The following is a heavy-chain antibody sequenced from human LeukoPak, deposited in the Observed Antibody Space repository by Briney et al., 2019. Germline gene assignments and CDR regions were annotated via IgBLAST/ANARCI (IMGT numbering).Heavy chain of an antibody. CDR2: INSDGSST. CDR3: ARDISSFNWVDAFDI. Sequence: GGSLRLSCAASGFTFSSYWMHWVRQAPGKGLVWVSRINSDGSSTSYADSVKGRFTISRDNAKNTLYLQMNSLRAEDTAVYYCARDISSFNWVDAFDIWGQGTMVTVS. V-gene: IGHV3-74*01. D-gene: IGHD7-27*01. CDR1: GFTFSSYW. J-gene: IGHJ3*02.